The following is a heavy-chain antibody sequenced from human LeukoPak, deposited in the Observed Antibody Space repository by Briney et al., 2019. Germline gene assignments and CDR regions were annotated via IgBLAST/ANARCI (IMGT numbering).Heavy chain of an antibody. CDR1: GYTFTGYY. CDR3: ARGIVPAASTRGFDP. V-gene: IGHV1-2*02. Sequence: GASVKVSFKASGYTFTGYYMHWVRQAPGQGLEWMGWINPNSGGTNYAQKFQGRVTMTRDTSISTVYMELRRLRSDETAVYYCARGIVPAASTRGFDPWGQGTLVTVSS. D-gene: IGHD2-2*01. J-gene: IGHJ5*02. CDR2: INPNSGGT.